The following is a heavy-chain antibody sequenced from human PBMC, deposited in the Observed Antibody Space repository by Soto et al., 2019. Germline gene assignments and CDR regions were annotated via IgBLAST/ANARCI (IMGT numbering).Heavy chain of an antibody. Sequence: GGSLRLSCAASGFAFSTYAMTWVRQAPGNGLEWVSVISGSGGSSYYAASVKGRFTISRDNSKNTVYLQMNGLRAEDTALYFCAKVTKRAAAGRYEYYKYGMDVWGQGTTVTVSS. V-gene: IGHV3-23*01. CDR3: AKVTKRAAAGRYEYYKYGMDV. D-gene: IGHD6-13*01. CDR2: ISGSGGSS. CDR1: GFAFSTYA. J-gene: IGHJ6*02.